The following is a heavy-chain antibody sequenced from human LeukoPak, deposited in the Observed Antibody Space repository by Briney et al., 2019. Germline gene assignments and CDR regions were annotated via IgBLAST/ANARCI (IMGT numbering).Heavy chain of an antibody. CDR2: IRYNGSNK. CDR1: GFTFSSYG. CDR3: AKDFYYDSSGYYVTYYYYYMDV. Sequence: PGGSLRLSCEASGFTFSSYGMHWVRQAPGKGLEWVAFIRYNGSNKYYADSVKGRFTISRDNSKNTLYLQMNSLRAEDTAVYYCAKDFYYDSSGYYVTYYYYYMDVWGKGTTVTVSS. J-gene: IGHJ6*03. D-gene: IGHD3-22*01. V-gene: IGHV3-30*02.